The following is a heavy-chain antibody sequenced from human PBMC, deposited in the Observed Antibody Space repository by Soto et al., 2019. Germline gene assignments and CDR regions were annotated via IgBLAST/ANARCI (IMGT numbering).Heavy chain of an antibody. J-gene: IGHJ5*02. Sequence: PXATLSLTGTVSGGSISSYYWSWIRQPPGKGLEWIGYIYYSGSTNYNPSLKSRVTISVDTSKNQFSLKLSSVTAADTAVYYCARDRGEAAGTGHWFDPWGQGTLVTVSS. CDR1: GGSISSYY. CDR3: ARDRGEAAGTGHWFDP. D-gene: IGHD6-13*01. V-gene: IGHV4-59*01. CDR2: IYYSGST.